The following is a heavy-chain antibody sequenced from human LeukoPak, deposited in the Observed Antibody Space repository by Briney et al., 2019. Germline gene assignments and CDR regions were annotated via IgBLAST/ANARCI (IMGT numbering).Heavy chain of an antibody. CDR1: GGSISSYY. Sequence: SETLSLTCTVSGGSISSYYWSWIRQPAGKGLEWIGRIYTSGSTNYNPSLKSRVTMSVDTSKNRFSLKLSSVTAADTAVYYCARDRVDIRSDAFDIWGQGTMVTVSS. J-gene: IGHJ3*02. D-gene: IGHD4-17*01. V-gene: IGHV4-4*07. CDR2: IYTSGST. CDR3: ARDRVDIRSDAFDI.